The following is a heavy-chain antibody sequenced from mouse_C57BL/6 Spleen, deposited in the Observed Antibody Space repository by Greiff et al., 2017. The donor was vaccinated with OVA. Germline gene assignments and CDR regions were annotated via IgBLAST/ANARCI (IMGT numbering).Heavy chain of an antibody. CDR2: INPYNGGT. V-gene: IGHV1-19*01. CDR3: ARGGYSNYGDDYAMDY. J-gene: IGHJ4*01. Sequence: EVQLQQSGPVLVKPGASVKMSCKASGYTFTDYYMNWVKQSHGKSLEWIGVINPYNGGTSYNQKFKGKATLTVDKSSSTAYMELNSLTSEDSAVYYCARGGYSNYGDDYAMDYWGQGTSVTVSS. CDR1: GYTFTDYY. D-gene: IGHD2-5*01.